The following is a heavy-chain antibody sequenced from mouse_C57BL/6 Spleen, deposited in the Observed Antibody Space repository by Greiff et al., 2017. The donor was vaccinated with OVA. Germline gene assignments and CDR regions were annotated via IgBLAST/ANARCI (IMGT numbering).Heavy chain of an antibody. V-gene: IGHV3-6*01. CDR3: AREGGAMDY. CDR2: ISYDGSN. CDR1: GYSITSGYY. Sequence: EVQLQQSGPGLVKPSQSVSLTCSVTGYSITSGYYWNWIRQFPGNKLEWMGYISYDGSNNYNPSLKNRISITRDTSKNQFFLKLNSVTTEDTATYYCAREGGAMDYWGQGTSVTVSS. J-gene: IGHJ4*01.